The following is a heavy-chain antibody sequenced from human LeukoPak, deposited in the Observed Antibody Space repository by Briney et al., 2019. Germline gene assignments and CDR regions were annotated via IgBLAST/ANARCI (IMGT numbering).Heavy chain of an antibody. Sequence: ASVKVSCKASGYTFTSYDINWVRQATGQGLEWMGWMNPNSGNTGYAQKFQGRVTMTRNTSISTAYMEQSSLRSEDTAVYYCARMGPGMGYYYYMDVWGKGTTVTVSS. CDR2: MNPNSGNT. V-gene: IGHV1-8*01. D-gene: IGHD1-1*01. CDR3: ARMGPGMGYYYYMDV. J-gene: IGHJ6*03. CDR1: GYTFTSYD.